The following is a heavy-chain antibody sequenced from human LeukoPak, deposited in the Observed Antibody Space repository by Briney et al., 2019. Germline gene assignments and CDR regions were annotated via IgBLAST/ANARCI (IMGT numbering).Heavy chain of an antibody. Sequence: SETLSLTCTVSGGSISSYYWSWIRQPPGTGLEWIGCISYSGSTSYNPSLKSRVSISVDTSKNQFSLKLSSVTAADTAVYYCAIAVDGIEKFDYWGQGTLVTVSS. CDR3: AIAVDGIEKFDY. V-gene: IGHV4-59*08. J-gene: IGHJ4*02. CDR1: GGSISSYY. CDR2: ISYSGST. D-gene: IGHD6-19*01.